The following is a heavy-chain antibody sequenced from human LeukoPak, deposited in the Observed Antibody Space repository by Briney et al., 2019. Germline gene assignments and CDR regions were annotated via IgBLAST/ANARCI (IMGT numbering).Heavy chain of an antibody. CDR2: IYYSGST. CDR3: ARHVYPISSFDY. V-gene: IGHV4-39*01. Sequence: SETPSLTCAVSGGSISSSSYYWGWIRQPPGKGLEWIGSIYYSGSTYYNPSLKSRVTISVDTSKNQFSLKLSSVTAADTAVYYCARHVYPISSFDYWGQGTLVTVSS. D-gene: IGHD2/OR15-2a*01. CDR1: GGSISSSSYY. J-gene: IGHJ4*02.